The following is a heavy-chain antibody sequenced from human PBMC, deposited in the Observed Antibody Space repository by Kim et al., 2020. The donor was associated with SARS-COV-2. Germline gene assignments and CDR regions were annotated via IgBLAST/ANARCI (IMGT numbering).Heavy chain of an antibody. J-gene: IGHJ6*02. CDR3: AKDDDSSGYYRPYYYYGMDV. V-gene: IGHV3-23*01. D-gene: IGHD3-22*01. Sequence: RFTISRDNSKNTLYLQMNSLRAEDTAVYYCAKDDDSSGYYRPYYYYGMDVWGQGTTVTVSS.